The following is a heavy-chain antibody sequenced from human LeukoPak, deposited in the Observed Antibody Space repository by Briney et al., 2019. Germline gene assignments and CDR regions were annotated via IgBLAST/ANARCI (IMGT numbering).Heavy chain of an antibody. CDR2: IRYDGRNK. D-gene: IGHD3-3*01. V-gene: IGHV3-30*02. J-gene: IGHJ6*03. Sequence: GGSLRLSCAASGFTFSSYGMHWVRQAPGKGLEWVAFIRYDGRNKYYADSVKGRFTISRDNSKNTLYLQMNSLRAEDTAVYYCAKDVRGLRITIFGVVPRYMDVWGKGTTVTVSS. CDR1: GFTFSSYG. CDR3: AKDVRGLRITIFGVVPRYMDV.